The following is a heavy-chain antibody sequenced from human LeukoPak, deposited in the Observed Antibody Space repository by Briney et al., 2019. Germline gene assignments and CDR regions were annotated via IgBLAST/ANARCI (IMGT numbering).Heavy chain of an antibody. V-gene: IGHV1-8*01. CDR1: GYTFTSYD. J-gene: IGHJ6*03. Sequence: ASVKVSCKASGYTFTSYDINWVRQATGQGLEWMGWMNPNSGNTGYAQKFQGRVTMTRNTSISTAYMELSSLRSEDTAAYYCARANPSGSGSYYYYYYMDVWGKGTTVTVSS. D-gene: IGHD3-10*01. CDR3: ARANPSGSGSYYYYYYMDV. CDR2: MNPNSGNT.